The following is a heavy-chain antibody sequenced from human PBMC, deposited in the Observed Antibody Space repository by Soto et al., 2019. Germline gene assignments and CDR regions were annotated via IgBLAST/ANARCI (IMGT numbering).Heavy chain of an antibody. CDR1: GFTFSSYA. CDR3: AKDGYSSSWYNWFDP. V-gene: IGHV3-23*01. CDR2: ISGSGGST. J-gene: IGHJ5*02. Sequence: GGSLRLSCAASGFTFSSYAMSWVRQAPGKGLEWVSAISGSGGSTYYADSVKGRFTISRDNSKNTLYLQMNSLRAEDTAVYYRAKDGYSSSWYNWFDPWGQGTLVTVSS. D-gene: IGHD6-13*01.